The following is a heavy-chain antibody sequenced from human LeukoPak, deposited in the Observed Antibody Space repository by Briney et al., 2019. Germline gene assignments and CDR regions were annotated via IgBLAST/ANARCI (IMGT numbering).Heavy chain of an antibody. CDR3: ARTDSNGYYSDY. Sequence: SGPTLVNPTQTLTLTCTFSGFSLSTGGMCVSWVRQPPGKALEWLARIDWDDDKYYNTSLRTRLTISKGTSENQVALTMTNMDPVDTATYYCARTDSNGYYSDYWGQGTLVTVSS. D-gene: IGHD3-22*01. CDR2: IDWDDDK. V-gene: IGHV2-70*11. J-gene: IGHJ4*02. CDR1: GFSLSTGGMC.